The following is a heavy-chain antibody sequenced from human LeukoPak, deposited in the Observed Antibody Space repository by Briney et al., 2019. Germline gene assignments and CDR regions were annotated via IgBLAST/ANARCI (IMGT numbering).Heavy chain of an antibody. J-gene: IGHJ4*02. V-gene: IGHV4-39*01. CDR1: GGSISSYF. CDR3: ARGETNFDY. Sequence: PSETLSLTCIVSGGSISSYFWTWIRQSPGKGLEWIGSMYYRGSTYYNPSLKSRVTLSVDTPKNQFSLKLSSVTAADTAVYYCARGETNFDYWGQGTLVTVSS. D-gene: IGHD3-16*01. CDR2: MYYRGST.